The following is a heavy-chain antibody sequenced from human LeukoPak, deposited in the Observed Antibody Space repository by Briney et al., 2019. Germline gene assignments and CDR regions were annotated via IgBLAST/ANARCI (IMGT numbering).Heavy chain of an antibody. V-gene: IGHV1-2*02. Sequence: ASVKVSCKASGGTFSSYAISWVRQAPGQGLECMGWMNPNSGDTNYAQKFQGRVTMTRDTSISTAYMDLSRLTSDDTATYYCARHPAVVTHLDYWGQGTLITVSS. J-gene: IGHJ4*02. D-gene: IGHD3-22*01. CDR2: MNPNSGDT. CDR3: ARHPAVVTHLDY. CDR1: GGTFSSYA.